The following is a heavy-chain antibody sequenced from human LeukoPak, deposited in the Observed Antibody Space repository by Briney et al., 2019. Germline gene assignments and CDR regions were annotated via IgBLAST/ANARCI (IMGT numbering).Heavy chain of an antibody. CDR3: AASPPIAGATWWFDP. V-gene: IGHV4-59*08. J-gene: IGHJ5*02. CDR2: IYYSGST. CDR1: GGSISSYY. Sequence: PSETLSLTCTVSGGSISSYYWSWIRQPPGKELEWIGYIYYSGSTNYNPSLKSRVTISVDTSKNQFSLKLSSVTAADTAVYYCAASPPIAGATWWFDPWGQGTLVTVSS. D-gene: IGHD1-26*01.